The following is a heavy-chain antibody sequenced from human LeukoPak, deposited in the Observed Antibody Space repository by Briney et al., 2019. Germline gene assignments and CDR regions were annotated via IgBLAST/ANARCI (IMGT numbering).Heavy chain of an antibody. J-gene: IGHJ4*02. V-gene: IGHV3-64*02. Sequence: GGALRLSCAASGFTFSSYALNWVRQAPGKGLEYVSAISPDGGTTYYADSVKDRFTISRDNSKNTLYLQMGSLRAEDMAVYYCARVLPGGSCYDYWGQGTLVTVSS. CDR3: ARVLPGGSCYDY. D-gene: IGHD2-15*01. CDR2: ISPDGGTT. CDR1: GFTFSSYA.